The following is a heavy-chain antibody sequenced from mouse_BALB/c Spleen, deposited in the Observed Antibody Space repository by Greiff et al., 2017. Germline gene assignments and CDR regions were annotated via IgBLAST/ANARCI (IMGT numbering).Heavy chain of an antibody. J-gene: IGHJ2*01. CDR2: ISSGGSYT. Sequence: DVKLVESGGDLVKPGGSLKLSCAASGFTFSSYGMSWVRQTPDKRLEWVATISSGGSYTYYPDSVKGRFTISRDNAKNTLYLQMSSLKSEDTAMYYCARMEVRRFEGYWGQGTTLTVSS. CDR1: GFTFSSYG. V-gene: IGHV5-6*02. CDR3: ARMEVRRFEGY. D-gene: IGHD2-14*01.